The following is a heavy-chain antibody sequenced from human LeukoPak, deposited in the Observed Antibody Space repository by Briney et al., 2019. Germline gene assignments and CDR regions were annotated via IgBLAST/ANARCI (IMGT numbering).Heavy chain of an antibody. CDR2: INPSGGST. Sequence: VASVKVSCKASGYTFTSYDINWVRQAPGQGLEWMGIINPSGGSTSYAQKFQGRVTMTRDTSTSTVYMELSSLRSEDTAVYYCARDVPYSSSSGVELYNWFDPWGQGTLVTVSS. D-gene: IGHD6-6*01. V-gene: IGHV1-46*01. CDR3: ARDVPYSSSSGVELYNWFDP. CDR1: GYTFTSYD. J-gene: IGHJ5*02.